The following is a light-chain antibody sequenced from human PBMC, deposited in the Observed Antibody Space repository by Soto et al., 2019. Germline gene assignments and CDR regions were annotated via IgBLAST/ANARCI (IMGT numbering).Light chain of an antibody. CDR2: SNN. CDR1: SSNIGSHT. J-gene: IGLJ3*02. Sequence: QSVLTQPPSASGTPGQRVTISCSGSSSNIGSHTVDWFQQLPGTAPKLLIHSNNQRPSGVPDRFSGSKSGTSASLAISGLQYDDEADYYCAAWDDSLFGWVFGGGTKLTVL. CDR3: AAWDDSLFGWV. V-gene: IGLV1-44*01.